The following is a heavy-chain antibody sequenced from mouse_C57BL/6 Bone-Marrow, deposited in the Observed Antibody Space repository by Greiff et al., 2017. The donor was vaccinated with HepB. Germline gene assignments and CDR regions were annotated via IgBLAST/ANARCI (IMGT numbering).Heavy chain of an antibody. CDR2: IFPGSGST. CDR1: GYTFTDYY. Sequence: QVQLQQSGPELVKPGASVKISCKASGYTFTDYYINWVKQRPGQGLEWIGWIFPGSGSTYYNEKFKGKATLTVDKSSSTAYMLLSSLTSEDSAVYFCARTFRFITTRYFDVWGTGTTVTVSS. V-gene: IGHV1-75*01. D-gene: IGHD1-1*01. J-gene: IGHJ1*03. CDR3: ARTFRFITTRYFDV.